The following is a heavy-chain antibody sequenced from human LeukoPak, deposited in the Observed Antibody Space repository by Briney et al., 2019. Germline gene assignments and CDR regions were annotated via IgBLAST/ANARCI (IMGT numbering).Heavy chain of an antibody. D-gene: IGHD4-17*01. CDR2: INPSGGST. V-gene: IGHV1-46*01. CDR1: GYTFSTFY. Sequence: ASVKVSCKASGYTFSTFYIHWLRQDPGQGLEWMGLINPSGGSTTYAQKFQGRVTMTRDTSTSTVYMELRSPRSDDAALYYCARGPPYGDYSIVVDFWGQGTLVTVSS. J-gene: IGHJ4*02. CDR3: ARGPPYGDYSIVVDF.